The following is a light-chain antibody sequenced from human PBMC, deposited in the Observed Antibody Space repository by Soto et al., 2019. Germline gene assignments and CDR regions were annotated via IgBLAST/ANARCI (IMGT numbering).Light chain of an antibody. CDR2: DVT. V-gene: IGLV2-14*01. J-gene: IGLJ1*01. CDR1: SSDVGGYNY. Sequence: QSALTQPASVSGSPGQSITISCTGTSSDVGGYNYVSWYQRHPGKVPKLMIYDVTNRASGVSDRFSGSKSGNTASLTISGLQAEDEADYYCSSYTISITPYVFGSGTKLTVL. CDR3: SSYTISITPYV.